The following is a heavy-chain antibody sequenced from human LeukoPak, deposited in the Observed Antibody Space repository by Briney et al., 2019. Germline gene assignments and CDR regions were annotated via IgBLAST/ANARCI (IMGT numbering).Heavy chain of an antibody. CDR1: GITFSSYA. CDR3: AKDRIDSYRAVRYDAFDI. Sequence: GGSLRLSCAASGITFSSYAMSWVRQAPGKGLEWVSAISGSGGSTYYADSVKGRFTISRDNSKNTLYLQMNSLRAEDTAVYYCAKDRIDSYRAVRYDAFDIWGQGTMVTVSS. CDR2: ISGSGGST. V-gene: IGHV3-23*01. J-gene: IGHJ3*02. D-gene: IGHD5-18*01.